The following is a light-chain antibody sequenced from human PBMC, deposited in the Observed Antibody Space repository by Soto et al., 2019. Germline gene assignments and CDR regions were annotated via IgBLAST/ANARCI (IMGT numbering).Light chain of an antibody. J-gene: IGLJ1*01. Sequence: QSCLAKPASVSLCPGQSVTISCTGTSSDVEAYNSVSLYQQHPDKAPQLMIYKGTQRPSGVSNRFSGSTSGNAASLTISGLQAGDEADYFCCSSAPESTYVFGTGTKVTVL. CDR3: CSSAPESTYV. V-gene: IGLV2-23*01. CDR2: KGT. CDR1: SSDVEAYNS.